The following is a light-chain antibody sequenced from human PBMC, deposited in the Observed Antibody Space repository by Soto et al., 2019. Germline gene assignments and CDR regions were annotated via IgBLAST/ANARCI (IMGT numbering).Light chain of an antibody. CDR3: QQLSRYPLT. CDR2: SAS. J-gene: IGKJ4*01. CDR1: QALSNY. V-gene: IGKV1-9*01. Sequence: DLPFTQSPSVLYSSVGDTDTITRRASQALSNYLAWYQQKPGKGPDLLIYSASTLHSGVPSRFSGSGSETEFSLTIRALQPEDFATYCCQQLSRYPLTFGGGTKV.